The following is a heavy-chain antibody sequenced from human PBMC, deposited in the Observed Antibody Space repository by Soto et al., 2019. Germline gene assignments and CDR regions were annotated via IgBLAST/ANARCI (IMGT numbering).Heavy chain of an antibody. CDR3: ARRLPYCSGGSCYGHFDY. Sequence: SETLSLTCAVYGGSFSGYYWSWIRQPPGKGLEWIGYIYYSGSTNYNPSLKSRVTISVDTSKNQFSLKLSSVTAADTAVYYCARRLPYCSGGSCYGHFDYWGQGTLVTVSS. CDR2: IYYSGST. J-gene: IGHJ4*02. D-gene: IGHD2-15*01. V-gene: IGHV4-59*08. CDR1: GGSFSGYY.